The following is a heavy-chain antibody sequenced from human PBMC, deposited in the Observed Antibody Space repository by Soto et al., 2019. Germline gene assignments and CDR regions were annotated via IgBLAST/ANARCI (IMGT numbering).Heavy chain of an antibody. D-gene: IGHD2-21*02. V-gene: IGHV4-4*07. J-gene: IGHJ4*02. CDR3: ARDVRGYCGGDCSIFDY. CDR1: GGSISSYY. CDR2: IYTSGST. Sequence: SETLSLTCTVSGGSISSYYWSWIRQPAGKGLEWIGRIYTSGSTNYNPSLKSRVTMSVDTSKNQFSLKLSSVTAADTAVYYCARDVRGYCGGDCSIFDYWGQGTLVTVSS.